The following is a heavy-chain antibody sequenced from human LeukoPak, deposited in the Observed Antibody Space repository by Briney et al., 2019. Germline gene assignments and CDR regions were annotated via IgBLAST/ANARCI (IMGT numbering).Heavy chain of an antibody. Sequence: GGSLRLSCAASGFAFSSHSMNWVRQAPGKGLEWVSYISSSSSTIYYADSVKGRFTISRDNAKNSLYLQMNSLRAEDTAVYYCARGAYYYEDWGQGTLVTVSS. CDR1: GFAFSSHS. V-gene: IGHV3-48*01. CDR2: ISSSSSTI. J-gene: IGHJ4*02. CDR3: ARGAYYYED. D-gene: IGHD3-22*01.